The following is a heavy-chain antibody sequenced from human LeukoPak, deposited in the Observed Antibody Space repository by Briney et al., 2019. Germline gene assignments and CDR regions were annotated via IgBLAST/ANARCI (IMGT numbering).Heavy chain of an antibody. CDR2: ISGSGGST. CDR3: AKVNSGSYLFYFDY. J-gene: IGHJ4*02. CDR1: GFTFSSYA. Sequence: QSGGSLRLSCAASGFTFSSYAMSWVRQAPGEGREWVSAISGSGGSTFYADSVKGRCTTSRDNSKNTLYLQMNSLRAEDTALYYCAKVNSGSYLFYFDYWGQGTLATVSS. V-gene: IGHV3-23*01. D-gene: IGHD1-26*01.